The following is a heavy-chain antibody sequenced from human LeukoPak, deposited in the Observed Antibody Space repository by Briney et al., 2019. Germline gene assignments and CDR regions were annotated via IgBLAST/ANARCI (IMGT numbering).Heavy chain of an antibody. CDR3: TTVDTTTV. CDR2: IRSKANSYAT. D-gene: IGHD5-18*01. V-gene: IGHV3-73*01. J-gene: IGHJ4*02. Sequence: GGSLRLSCAASGFTFSASTMHWVRQASGKGLEWVGRIRSKANSYATAYAASVKGRFTISRDDSKNTAYLQMNSLETEDTAVYYCTTVDTTTVWGQGTLVTVSS. CDR1: GFTFSAST.